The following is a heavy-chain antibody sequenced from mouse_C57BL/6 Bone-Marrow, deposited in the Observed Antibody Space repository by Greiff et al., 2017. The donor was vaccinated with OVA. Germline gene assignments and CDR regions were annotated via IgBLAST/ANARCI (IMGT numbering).Heavy chain of an antibody. Sequence: QVQLKQSGAELVKPGASVKISCKASGYAFSSYWMNWVKQRPGKGLEWIGQIYPGDGDTNYNGKFKGKATLTADKSSSTAYMQLSILTSEDSAVYFCARVRPDYWYFDVWGTGTTVTVSS. J-gene: IGHJ1*03. V-gene: IGHV1-80*01. CDR1: GYAFSSYW. CDR2: IYPGDGDT. CDR3: ARVRPDYWYFDV.